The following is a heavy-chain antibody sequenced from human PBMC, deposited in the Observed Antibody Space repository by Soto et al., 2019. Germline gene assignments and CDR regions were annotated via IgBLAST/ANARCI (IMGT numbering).Heavy chain of an antibody. CDR2: IYSGGST. Sequence: PGGSLRLACAASGFTVSNAYMAWVRQAPGKGLEWVSVIYSGGSTYYADSVKGRFTISRDNSKNTLYLQMNSLRAEYTAVYYCARDQGYSHYWGQGTLVTVSS. V-gene: IGHV3-66*01. CDR1: GFTVSNAY. J-gene: IGHJ4*02. CDR3: ARDQGYSHY. D-gene: IGHD5-18*01.